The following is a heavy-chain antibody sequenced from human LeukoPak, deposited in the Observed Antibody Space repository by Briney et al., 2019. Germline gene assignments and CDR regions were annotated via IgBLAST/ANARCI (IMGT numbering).Heavy chain of an antibody. Sequence: GGSLRLSCAASGFTFSSYAMSWVRQAPGKGLEWVSAISGSGGSTYYADSVKGRFTISRDNSKNTLYLQMNGLRAEDTAVYYCAKERYSVVPAAGAFDIWGQGTMVTVSS. CDR2: ISGSGGST. V-gene: IGHV3-23*01. CDR3: AKERYSVVPAAGAFDI. J-gene: IGHJ3*02. CDR1: GFTFSSYA. D-gene: IGHD2-2*01.